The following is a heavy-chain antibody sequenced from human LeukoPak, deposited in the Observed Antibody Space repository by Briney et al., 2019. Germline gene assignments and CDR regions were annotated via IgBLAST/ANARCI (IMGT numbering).Heavy chain of an antibody. J-gene: IGHJ4*02. CDR1: GFTYPNFA. Sequence: GGSLRLSCAASGFTYPNFAMSWVRQAPGKGLEWVSAISGRGGSTYYADAVKGRFTSSRDNSEDTLYLQMNSLSAEDTAEYYCAKGETEGGGLTHAYWGQGTLVTVSS. CDR3: AKGETEGGGLTHAY. V-gene: IGHV3-23*01. CDR2: ISGRGGST. D-gene: IGHD2-15*01.